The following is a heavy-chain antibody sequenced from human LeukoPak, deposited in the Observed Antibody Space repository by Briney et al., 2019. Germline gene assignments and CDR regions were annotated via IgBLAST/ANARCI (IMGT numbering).Heavy chain of an antibody. CDR1: GYTFGDYG. CDR2: TNRRGDIT. Sequence: PGGSLRLSCAASGYTFGDYGMSWVRQVPGKGLEWVSGTNRRGDITGYADFVKGRFTISRDNAKNTLYLQMNSLRAEDTAVYYCAKDDYYDTSGYRDWGQGTLVTVSS. J-gene: IGHJ4*02. V-gene: IGHV3-20*04. CDR3: AKDDYYDTSGYRD. D-gene: IGHD3-22*01.